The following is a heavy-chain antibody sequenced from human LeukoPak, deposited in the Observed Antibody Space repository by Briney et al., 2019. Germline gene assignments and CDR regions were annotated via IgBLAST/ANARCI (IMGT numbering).Heavy chain of an antibody. CDR3: AKGHCSSTSCSWAYWYYGMDV. D-gene: IGHD2-2*01. J-gene: IGHJ6*02. CDR2: ISGSGGST. V-gene: IGHV3-23*01. Sequence: PGGSLRLSCAASGFTFSSYAMSWVRQAPGKGLEWVSAISGSGGSTYYADSVKGRFTISRDNTKNTLYLQMNSLRAEDTAVYYCAKGHCSSTSCSWAYWYYGMDVWGQGTMVTVSS. CDR1: GFTFSSYA.